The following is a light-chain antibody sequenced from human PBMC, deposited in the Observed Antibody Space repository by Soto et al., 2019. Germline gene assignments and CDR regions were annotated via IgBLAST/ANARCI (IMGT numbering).Light chain of an antibody. Sequence: IVLTQSPGTLSLSPGERATLSCRASQSFSTSYLAWYQQKPGQAPRLLIFAASSRASGIPDRFSGSGSGTDFTLTIDRLEPEDFAVYYCQPYSTSPLTFGGGTKVEI. V-gene: IGKV3-20*01. CDR1: QSFSTSY. CDR3: QPYSTSPLT. CDR2: AAS. J-gene: IGKJ4*01.